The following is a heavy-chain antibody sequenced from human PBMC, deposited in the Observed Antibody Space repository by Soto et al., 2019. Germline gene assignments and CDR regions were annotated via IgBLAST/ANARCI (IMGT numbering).Heavy chain of an antibody. CDR1: GYTFTSYG. D-gene: IGHD2-15*01. Sequence: QVQLVQSGAEVKKPGASVKVSCKASGYTFTSYGISWVRQAPGQGLEWMGWISAYNGNTNYAQKLQGRVTMTTDTSKSTAYVELRSRRSDDTAVYYCARDQGYCSGGSCYSYYYYGMDVGGQGTTVTVSS. CDR2: ISAYNGNT. J-gene: IGHJ6*02. V-gene: IGHV1-18*01. CDR3: ARDQGYCSGGSCYSYYYYGMDV.